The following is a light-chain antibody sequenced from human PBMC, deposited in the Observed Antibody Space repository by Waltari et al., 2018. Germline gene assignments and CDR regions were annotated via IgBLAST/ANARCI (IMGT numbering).Light chain of an antibody. CDR3: LQRSLWPWT. CDR2: DAC. V-gene: IGKV3-11*01. Sequence: IVLTQSPATLSLSPGERAPLSCRASQTGSTYFAWFHQNPGKAPRLLIYDACHRPPGIPARFSGSGSGTDFSLTISSLEPEDFAVYYCLQRSLWPWTFGQGTKVAVK. CDR1: QTGSTY. J-gene: IGKJ1*01.